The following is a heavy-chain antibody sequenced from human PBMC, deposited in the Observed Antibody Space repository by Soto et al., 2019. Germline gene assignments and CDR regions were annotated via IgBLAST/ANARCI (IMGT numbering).Heavy chain of an antibody. CDR3: ARGVATIFGGVHYYYYYYMDV. CDR2: IKQDGSEK. Sequence: GGSLRLSCAASGFTFSSYWMSWVRQAPGKGLEWVANIKQDGSEKYYVDSVKGRFTISRDNAKNSLYLQMNSLRAEDTAVYYCARGVATIFGGVHYYYYYYMDVWGKGTTVTVSS. J-gene: IGHJ6*03. V-gene: IGHV3-7*01. D-gene: IGHD5-12*01. CDR1: GFTFSSYW.